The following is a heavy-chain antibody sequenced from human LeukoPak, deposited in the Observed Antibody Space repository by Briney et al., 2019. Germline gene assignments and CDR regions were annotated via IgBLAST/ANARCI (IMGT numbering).Heavy chain of an antibody. Sequence: ASVKVSCKTSGYTFTGYYMHWVRQAPGQGLEWMGWINPNTGGTNYPQNFQGRVTMTSDTSISTAYMELSSLRSDDTAMYYCARAPMIVVVFPPRLDFWGQGTLVTVSS. D-gene: IGHD3-22*01. CDR3: ARAPMIVVVFPPRLDF. CDR1: GYTFTGYY. CDR2: INPNTGGT. J-gene: IGHJ4*02. V-gene: IGHV1-2*02.